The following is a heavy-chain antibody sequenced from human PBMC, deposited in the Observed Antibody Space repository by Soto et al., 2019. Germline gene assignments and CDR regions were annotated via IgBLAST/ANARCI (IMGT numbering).Heavy chain of an antibody. CDR3: ARGSLDTVDSSGFYEY. Sequence: AETLSLTCAEDGGSFSAYYWSWIRQPPGKGLEWIGEINHSGGTSYNPSLKSRVTISVDTSKSQFSLKLTSVTAADRAVYYCARGSLDTVDSSGFYEYCCQGNPVTVSS. J-gene: IGHJ4*02. CDR1: GGSFSAYY. D-gene: IGHD3-22*01. V-gene: IGHV4-34*01. CDR2: INHSGGT.